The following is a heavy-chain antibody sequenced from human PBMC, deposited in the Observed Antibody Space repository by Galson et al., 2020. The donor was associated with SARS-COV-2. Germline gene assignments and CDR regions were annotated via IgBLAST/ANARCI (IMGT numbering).Heavy chain of an antibody. D-gene: IGHD5-18*01. CDR2: IGTAGYT. CDR3: ARGVDTARGDFYDYYMGV. V-gene: IGHV3-13*01. Sequence: GESLKTSCAASGFTFSSYDMHWVRQATGKGLEWVSAIGTAGYTYYPRSVKGRFTISRENAKNSLYLQMNSLRAGDTAVYYCARGVDTARGDFYDYYMGVWGKGSTGTVAS. J-gene: IGHJ6*03. CDR1: GFTFSSYD.